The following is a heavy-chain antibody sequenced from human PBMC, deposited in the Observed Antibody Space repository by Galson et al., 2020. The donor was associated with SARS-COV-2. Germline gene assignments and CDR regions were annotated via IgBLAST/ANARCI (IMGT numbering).Heavy chain of an antibody. J-gene: IGHJ4*02. Sequence: GSSLRISCAASGFTFSSSAIHWVRQAPGKGLEWVAVISYDGSNKYYTDSVKGRFTISRDNTKNTLYLQMNSLRAEETAVYYCARSHSGSYLSDVDYWGQGTLVTVSS. CDR1: GFTFSSSA. CDR2: ISYDGSNK. V-gene: IGHV3-30*04. CDR3: ARSHSGSYLSDVDY. D-gene: IGHD1-26*01.